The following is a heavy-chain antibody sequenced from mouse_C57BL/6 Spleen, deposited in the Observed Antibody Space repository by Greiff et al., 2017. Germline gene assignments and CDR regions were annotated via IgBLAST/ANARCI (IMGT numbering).Heavy chain of an antibody. Sequence: VQLQQSGAELVMPGASVKLSCKASGYTFTSYWMHWVKQRPGQGLEWIGEIDPSDSYTNYNQKFKGKSTLTVDKSSSTAYMQLSSLTSEDSAGYYCARWTTVVARYFDVWGTGTTVTVSS. V-gene: IGHV1-69*01. D-gene: IGHD1-1*01. J-gene: IGHJ1*03. CDR3: ARWTTVVARYFDV. CDR2: IDPSDSYT. CDR1: GYTFTSYW.